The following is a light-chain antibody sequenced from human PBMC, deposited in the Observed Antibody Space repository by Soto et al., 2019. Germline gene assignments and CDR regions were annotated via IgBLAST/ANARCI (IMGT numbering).Light chain of an antibody. CDR2: DVS. J-gene: IGLJ1*01. CDR1: SSDVGSYNS. CDR3: SSFTSSSSYV. Sequence: QSVLAQPASVSGSPGQSIAISCTGTSSDVGSYNSVSWYQQYPGKAPTLMIHDVSDRPSGVSNRFSGSKSGNTASLTISGLQAEDEADYYCSSFTSSSSYVFGSGTKVTGL. V-gene: IGLV2-14*03.